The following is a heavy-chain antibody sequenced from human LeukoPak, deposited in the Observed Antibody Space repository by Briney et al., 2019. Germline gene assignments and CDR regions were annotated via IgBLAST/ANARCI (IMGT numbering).Heavy chain of an antibody. CDR3: ARAHGTTFFGDS. Sequence: SETLSLTCTVSGGSISTNYWSWIRLPPGKGLEWIGYIYYSGSTKYNPSLKSRVTISVDTSKNQFSLKLISVTAADTAVYYCARAHGTTFFGDSWGPGALVTVSS. D-gene: IGHD1-1*01. CDR1: GGSISTNY. V-gene: IGHV4-59*01. CDR2: IYYSGST. J-gene: IGHJ4*02.